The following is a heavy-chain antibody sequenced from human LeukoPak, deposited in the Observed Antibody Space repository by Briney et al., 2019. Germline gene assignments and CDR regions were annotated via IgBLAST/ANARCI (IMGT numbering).Heavy chain of an antibody. CDR2: ISSSGSTI. J-gene: IGHJ5*02. CDR3: GRARGYSDYYWGRWFDP. CDR1: RFTFSDYY. Sequence: GGSLRLSRAASRFTFSDYYMSWIRPAPGRGVGWVSCISSSGSTIYYADSVKGRFTISRNNAKNSLYLQMNNLRAEDTAVYYCGRARGYSDYYWGRWFDPWGQGTLVTVSS. D-gene: IGHD5-12*01. V-gene: IGHV3-11*04.